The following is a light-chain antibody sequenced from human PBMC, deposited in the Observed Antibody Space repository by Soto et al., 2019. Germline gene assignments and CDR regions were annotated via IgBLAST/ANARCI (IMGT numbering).Light chain of an antibody. CDR1: SSNIGANYD. Sequence: QSVLTQPPSVSGAPGQRVTISCTGSSSNIGANYDVHWYQHLPGTAPKLLIYGNSNRPSGVPDRFSGPKSGTSASLAITGLQAEDEADYYCQSYDSSLSGYVVGTGTKLTVL. V-gene: IGLV1-40*01. CDR2: GNS. J-gene: IGLJ1*01. CDR3: QSYDSSLSGYV.